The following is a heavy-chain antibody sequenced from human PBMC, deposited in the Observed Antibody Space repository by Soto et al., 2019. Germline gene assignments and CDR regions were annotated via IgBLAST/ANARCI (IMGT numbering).Heavy chain of an antibody. V-gene: IGHV1-2*02. J-gene: IGHJ3*02. CDR2: INPNSGGT. D-gene: IGHD6-13*01. Sequence: ASVXVSFKSSLYTFTFYYMHLLLQAPGQGLDCMGWINPNSGGTNYAQKFQGRVTMTRDTSISTAYMELSRLRSDDTAVYYCARGRSGWFLDLKIDIWGQGTMVTVSS. CDR1: LYTFTFYY. CDR3: ARGRSGWFLDLKIDI.